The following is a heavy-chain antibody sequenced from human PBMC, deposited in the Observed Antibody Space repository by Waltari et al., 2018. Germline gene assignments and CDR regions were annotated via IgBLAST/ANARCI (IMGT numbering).Heavy chain of an antibody. V-gene: IGHV3-23*01. CDR3: AKADFGNPYWFFDL. J-gene: IGHJ2*01. CDR2: ITADGRSR. D-gene: IGHD3-10*01. CDR1: GFMFSIYP. Sequence: EGQWLESGGGLVQTGGSLSLSCSASGFMFSIYPLTWVRQDPGKGLEWVSTITADGRSRNYADSVKGRFTISRYNSKNILDLQMNTLRAEDTAVYFCAKADFGNPYWFFDLWGRGTLLTVSS.